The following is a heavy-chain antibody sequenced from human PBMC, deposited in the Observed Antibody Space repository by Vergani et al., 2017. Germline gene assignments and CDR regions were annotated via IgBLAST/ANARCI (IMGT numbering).Heavy chain of an antibody. V-gene: IGHV3-33*01. CDR2: IWYDGSNK. Sequence: QVQLVESEGGVVQPGRSLTLSCVASGFTFSSHGMHWVRQAPGKGLEWVAVIWYDGSNKYYGDSVKGRFTISRDNSKNTLYLQMNSLRVEDTAVYYCARWGNEKRLDSWVQGTLVTVSS. D-gene: IGHD1-1*01. CDR1: GFTFSSHG. J-gene: IGHJ5*01. CDR3: ARWGNEKRLDS.